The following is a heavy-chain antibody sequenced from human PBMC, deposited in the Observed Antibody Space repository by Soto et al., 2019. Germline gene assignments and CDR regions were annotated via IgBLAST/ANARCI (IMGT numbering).Heavy chain of an antibody. J-gene: IGHJ6*02. Sequence: SVKVSCKVSGYTLTELSMHWVRQAPGQGLEWMGRIIPILGIANYAQKFQGRVTITADKSTSTAYMELSSLRSEDTAVYYCARCMSGLRYYYGMDVWGQGTKVTVSS. V-gene: IGHV1-69*02. CDR1: GYTLTELS. CDR2: IIPILGIA. CDR3: ARCMSGLRYYYGMDV. D-gene: IGHD2-8*01.